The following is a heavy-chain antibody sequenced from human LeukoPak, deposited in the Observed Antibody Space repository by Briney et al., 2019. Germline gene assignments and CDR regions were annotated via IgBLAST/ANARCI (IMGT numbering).Heavy chain of an antibody. CDR3: ARDMVRGVISRDDAFDI. CDR1: GFTFDDYG. D-gene: IGHD3-10*01. J-gene: IGHJ3*02. CDR2: INWNGGST. Sequence: GGSLRLSCAASGFTFDDYGMSWVRQAPGKGLEWVSGINWNGGSTGYADSVKGRFTISRDNAKNSLYLQMNSLRAEDTALYHCARDMVRGVISRDDAFDIWGQGTMVTVSS. V-gene: IGHV3-20*01.